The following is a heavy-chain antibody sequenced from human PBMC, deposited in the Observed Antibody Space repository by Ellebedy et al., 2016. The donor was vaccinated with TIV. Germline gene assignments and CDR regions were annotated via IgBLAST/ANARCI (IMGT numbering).Heavy chain of an antibody. J-gene: IGHJ5*02. V-gene: IGHV1-18*01. Sequence: ASVKVSCXASGYTFTSYGINWVRQAPGQGLEWMGWISVYNGNTNYAQKLQGRVTMTTDTSTSTAYMELRSLRSDDTAVYYCARDVVRGVCWFDPWGQGTLVTVSS. CDR3: ARDVVRGVCWFDP. CDR1: GYTFTSYG. D-gene: IGHD3-10*01. CDR2: ISVYNGNT.